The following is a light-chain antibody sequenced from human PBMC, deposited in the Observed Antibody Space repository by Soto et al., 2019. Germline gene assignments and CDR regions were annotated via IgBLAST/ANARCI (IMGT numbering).Light chain of an antibody. CDR3: QQYYDWPIT. CDR1: QTISSI. J-gene: IGKJ5*01. V-gene: IGKV3-15*01. CDR2: GAS. Sequence: EIVITQSPATLSVAPGERATLSCRASQTISSILAWYQQKPGQAPRLLIYGASTRATGIPARFTGSGSGTEFTLTISSLQSEDFALYYCQQYYDWPITFGQGTRLEI.